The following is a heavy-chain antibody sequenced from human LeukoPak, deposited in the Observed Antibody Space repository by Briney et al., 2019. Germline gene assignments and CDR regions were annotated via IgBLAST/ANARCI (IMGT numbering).Heavy chain of an antibody. D-gene: IGHD3-22*01. CDR3: ARVLHKRNYDSSDYYGY. J-gene: IGHJ4*02. Sequence: QPGGSLRLSCAASGFTFSSYWMHWVRQAPGKGLVWVSRINSDGSSTSYADSVKGRFTISRDNAKYTLYLQMNSLRAEDTAVYYCARVLHKRNYDSSDYYGYWGQGILVTVSS. CDR2: INSDGSST. V-gene: IGHV3-74*01. CDR1: GFTFSSYW.